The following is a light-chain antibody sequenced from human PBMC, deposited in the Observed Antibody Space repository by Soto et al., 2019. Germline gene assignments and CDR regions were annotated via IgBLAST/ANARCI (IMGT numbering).Light chain of an antibody. CDR1: SSDVGGYNY. V-gene: IGLV2-8*01. Sequence: QSVLTQPPSASGSPGQSVTISCTGTSSDVGGYNYVSWYQQHPGKAPKLMIYEVSKRPSGGPDRFSGSNSANTASLTVPGLQAADDADYYCSSYAGSNNYVFGTGTKVTVL. J-gene: IGLJ1*01. CDR3: SSYAGSNNYV. CDR2: EVS.